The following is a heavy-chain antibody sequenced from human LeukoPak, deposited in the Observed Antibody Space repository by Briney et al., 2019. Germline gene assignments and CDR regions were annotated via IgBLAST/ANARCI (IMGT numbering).Heavy chain of an antibody. V-gene: IGHV1-69*02. J-gene: IGHJ6*03. Sequence: SVKVSCKASGGTFSSYTISRVRQAPGQGLEWMGRIIPILGIANYAQKFQGGVTITADKSTSTAYMELSSLRSEDTAVYYCARVPCSSTSCYRYYYYMDVWGKGTTVTVSS. D-gene: IGHD2-2*01. CDR1: GGTFSSYT. CDR3: ARVPCSSTSCYRYYYYMDV. CDR2: IIPILGIA.